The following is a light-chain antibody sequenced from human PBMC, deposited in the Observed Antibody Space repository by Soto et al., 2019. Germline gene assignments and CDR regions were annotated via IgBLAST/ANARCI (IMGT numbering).Light chain of an antibody. J-gene: IGLJ1*01. Sequence: QSALTQPASVSGSPGQSITISCTGTSSDVGGYNLVSWYQQHPGKAPKLMIYEGSKRPSGVSNRFSGSKSGNTASLTISGLQAEDEADYYCCSYAGSSTFPYVFGTGTKLTVL. CDR3: CSYAGSSTFPYV. CDR2: EGS. CDR1: SSDVGGYNL. V-gene: IGLV2-23*03.